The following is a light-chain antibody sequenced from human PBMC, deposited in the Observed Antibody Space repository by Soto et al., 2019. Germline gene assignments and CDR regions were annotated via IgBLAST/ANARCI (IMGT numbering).Light chain of an antibody. CDR2: EGT. J-gene: IGLJ2*01. CDR3: SSYINTNTLV. V-gene: IGLV2-14*02. Sequence: QSVLTQPASVSGSPGQSITISCIGTSSDFGTYKLFSWYQQHPDKAPKLIIYEGTKRPSGVSNRFSGSKSGDTASLTVSGLQAEDEADYYCSSYINTNTLVFAGGTKLTVL. CDR1: SSDFGTYKL.